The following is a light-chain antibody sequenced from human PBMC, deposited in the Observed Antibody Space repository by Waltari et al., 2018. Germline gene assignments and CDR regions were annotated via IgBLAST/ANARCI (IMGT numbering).Light chain of an antibody. CDR2: VNSDGTH. CDR3: QTGGHGTWV. V-gene: IGLV4-69*01. Sequence: QLVLTQSPSASASLGASIKLTCTLSSGHSSNIIAWLQQQPERGPRYSMKVNSDGTHSKGDDMPDRFSGSSSGAERYLTISSLQSEDEADYYCQTGGHGTWVVGGGTKVTVL. J-gene: IGLJ3*02. CDR1: SGHSSNI.